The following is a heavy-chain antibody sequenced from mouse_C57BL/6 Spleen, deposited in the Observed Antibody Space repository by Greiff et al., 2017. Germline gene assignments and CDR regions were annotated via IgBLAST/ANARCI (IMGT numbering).Heavy chain of an antibody. Sequence: EVQLHQSGPELVKPGASVKISCKASGYTFTDYYMNWVKQSHGQSLEWIGDIKPNHGGTSYNQKFKGKAPMTVDKSSNTAYMERRILTSEDSAVYYCAIRYCGYFDYWGQGTTLTFSS. CDR1: GYTFTDYY. CDR2: IKPNHGGT. CDR3: AIRYCGYFDY. V-gene: IGHV1-26*01. J-gene: IGHJ2*01. D-gene: IGHD2-14*01.